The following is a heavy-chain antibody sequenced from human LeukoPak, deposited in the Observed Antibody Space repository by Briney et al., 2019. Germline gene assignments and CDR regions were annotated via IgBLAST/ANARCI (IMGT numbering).Heavy chain of an antibody. CDR3: AKDLIGYSYGRPLGMDV. CDR1: GFTFSSYG. D-gene: IGHD5-18*01. CDR2: ISYDGSNK. V-gene: IGHV3-30*18. J-gene: IGHJ6*02. Sequence: PGRSLRLSCAASGFTFSSYGMHWVRQAPGKGLEWVAVISYDGSNKYYADSVKGRFTISRDDSKNSLYLQMNSLKAEDTAVYYCAKDLIGYSYGRPLGMDVWGQGTTVTVSS.